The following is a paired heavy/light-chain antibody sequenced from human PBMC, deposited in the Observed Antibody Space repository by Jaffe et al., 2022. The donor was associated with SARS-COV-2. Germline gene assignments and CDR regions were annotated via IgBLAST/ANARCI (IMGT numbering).Light chain of an antibody. V-gene: IGKV1-33*01. J-gene: IGKJ4*01. Sequence: DIQMTQSPSSLAASVGDRVTITCQASQDISNYLNWYQQKVGKAPKLLIFDASSLQPGVPSRFIGSGSGTHFTFTITSLQREDIATYYCQQFDRVVSFGGGTKVEI. CDR1: QDISNY. CDR2: DAS. CDR3: QQFDRVVS.
Heavy chain of an antibody. CDR2: INGRGPTE. CDR1: GITLNSYS. Sequence: VHLVESGGGLVQPGGSRRLSCAVSGITLNSYSINWVRQTPTKGLEWVSAINGRGPTEHYASSVKGRFTLSRDTSNNVVFLDVNNLRPEDTAVYYCAGGRGHYGYYYMDVWGNGSTVIVSS. D-gene: IGHD3-3*01. V-gene: IGHV3-23*04. CDR3: AGGRGHYGYYYMDV. J-gene: IGHJ6*03.